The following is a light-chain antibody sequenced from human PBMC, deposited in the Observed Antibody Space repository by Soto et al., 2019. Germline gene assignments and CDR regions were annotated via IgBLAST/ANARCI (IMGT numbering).Light chain of an antibody. V-gene: IGKV1-39*01. Sequence: SHMTQSPSSLSASVGDRVTITCRASQSISSYLNWYQQKPGKAPKLLIYAASSLQSGVPSRFSGSGSGTDFTLTISSLQPDDFATYYCQQSYSTPLTFGGGTKVDIK. CDR2: AAS. CDR3: QQSYSTPLT. CDR1: QSISSY. J-gene: IGKJ4*01.